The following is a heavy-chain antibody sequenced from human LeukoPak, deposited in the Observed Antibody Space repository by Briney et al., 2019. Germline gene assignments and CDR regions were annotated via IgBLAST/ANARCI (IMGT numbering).Heavy chain of an antibody. CDR2: IYSGGST. D-gene: IGHD3-10*01. CDR1: GFSLSSHS. CDR3: ARGSSLLGWFDP. Sequence: GGSLRLSCAASGFSLSSHSMNWVRQAPGKGLEWVSIIYSGGSTHYADSVKGRFTISIDSSKNTLFLQMNSLRAEDASVYYFARGSSLLGWFDPWGQGTLVTVSS. J-gene: IGHJ5*02. V-gene: IGHV3-66*01.